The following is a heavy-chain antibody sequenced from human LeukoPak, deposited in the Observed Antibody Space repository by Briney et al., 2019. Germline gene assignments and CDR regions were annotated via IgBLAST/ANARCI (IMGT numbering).Heavy chain of an antibody. CDR3: ARGDFRWEMATTIAFDI. V-gene: IGHV3-30*04. J-gene: IGHJ3*02. Sequence: GGSLRLSCAPSGFTFRNYAMHWVRQAPGKGLEWVAVISYAGSNEHYADSVKGRFTISRDNSKNTLFLQMNSLRAEDTAVYYCARGDFRWEMATTIAFDIWGQGTMVTVSS. CDR1: GFTFRNYA. CDR2: ISYAGSNE. D-gene: IGHD5-24*01.